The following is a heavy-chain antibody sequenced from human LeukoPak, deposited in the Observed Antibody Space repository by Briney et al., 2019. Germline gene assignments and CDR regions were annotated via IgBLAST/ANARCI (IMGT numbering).Heavy chain of an antibody. Sequence: PSETLSLTCAVYGVSFSGYYWSWIRQPPGKGLEWIGEINHSGSTNYNPSLKSRVTISVDTSKNQFSLKLSSVTAADTAVYYCARGIVVVVAASRMRRAGTKGWFDPWGQGTLVTVSS. CDR1: GVSFSGYY. J-gene: IGHJ5*02. CDR2: INHSGST. V-gene: IGHV4-34*01. D-gene: IGHD2-15*01. CDR3: ARGIVVVVAASRMRRAGTKGWFDP.